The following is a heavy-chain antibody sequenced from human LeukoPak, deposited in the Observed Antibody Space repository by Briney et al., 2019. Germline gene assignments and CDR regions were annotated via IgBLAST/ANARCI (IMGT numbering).Heavy chain of an antibody. CDR3: ARRAAYWYFDL. Sequence: SETLSLTCTVSGGSISSYYWSWIRQPPGKGLEWIGYIYYSGTTDYNPSLKSRVTISVDTSKNQFSLKVTSVTAADTAVYCCARRAAYWYFDLWGRGTLVTVSS. V-gene: IGHV4-59*01. CDR1: GGSISSYY. J-gene: IGHJ2*01. D-gene: IGHD2-15*01. CDR2: IYYSGTT.